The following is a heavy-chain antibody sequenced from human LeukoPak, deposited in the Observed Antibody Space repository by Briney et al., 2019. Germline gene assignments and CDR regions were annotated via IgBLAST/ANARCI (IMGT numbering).Heavy chain of an antibody. CDR2: ISGSGDTT. CDR3: AKDYAEADDY. D-gene: IGHD3-16*01. CDR1: GFTFSSYW. J-gene: IGHJ4*02. V-gene: IGHV3-23*01. Sequence: GGSLRLSCAASGFTFSSYWMHWVRQAPGEGLEWVSSISGSGDTTYYADSVKGRFTISSDKSRNTLYLQMNSLRVEDTAVYYCAKDYAEADDYWGQGTLVTVSS.